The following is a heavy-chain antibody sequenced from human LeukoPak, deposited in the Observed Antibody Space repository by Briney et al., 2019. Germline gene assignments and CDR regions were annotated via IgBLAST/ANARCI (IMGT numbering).Heavy chain of an antibody. CDR1: GGSFSGYY. CDR2: INHSGST. CDR3: ARRGGYSYGKYYYYYYMDV. D-gene: IGHD5-18*01. V-gene: IGHV4-34*01. J-gene: IGHJ6*03. Sequence: PSETLSLTCAVYGGSFSGYYWSWIRQPPGKGLEWIGEINHSGSTNYNPSLKSRVTISVDTSKNQFSLKLSSVTAADTAVYYCARRGGYSYGKYYYYYYMDVWGKGTTVTISS.